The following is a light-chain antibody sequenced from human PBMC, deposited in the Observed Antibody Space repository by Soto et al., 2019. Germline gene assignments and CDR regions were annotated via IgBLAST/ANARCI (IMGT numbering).Light chain of an antibody. CDR2: GAS. V-gene: IGKV3-15*01. CDR1: QSVSSK. Sequence: EIVMTQSPATLSVSPGERATLSCTASQSVSSKLAWYQQEAGQAPRLLIYGASTRATGIPVRFSGSGSGTEFTLTISSLQSEDFAVYHCQQYNKWPRTFGQGTKV. CDR3: QQYNKWPRT. J-gene: IGKJ1*01.